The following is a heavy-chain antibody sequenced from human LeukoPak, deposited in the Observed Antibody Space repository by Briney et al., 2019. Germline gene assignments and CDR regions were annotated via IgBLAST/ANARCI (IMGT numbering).Heavy chain of an antibody. CDR3: ARDSGPLYSGSYFDY. V-gene: IGHV3-7*05. CDR2: IKQDGSEK. CDR1: GFTFSSYW. J-gene: IGHJ4*02. Sequence: GGSLRLSCAASGFTFSSYWMSWVRQAPGKGLEWVANIKQDGSEKYYVDSVKGRFTISGDNAKNSLYLQMNSLRAEDTAVYYCARDSGPLYSGSYFDYWGQGTLVTVSS. D-gene: IGHD1-26*01.